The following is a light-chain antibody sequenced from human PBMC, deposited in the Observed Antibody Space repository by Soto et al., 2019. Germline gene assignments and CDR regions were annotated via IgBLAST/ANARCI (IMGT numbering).Light chain of an antibody. J-gene: IGKJ2*01. CDR3: MQALHTPNT. Sequence: DIVMTQSPLSLPVTPGEPASISCRSSQSLLHSNGYNYLDWYLQKPGQSPQLLIYLGSNRASGVPARFSGSGSCTDFTLKISRVEAEDVGVYYWMQALHTPNTFGQGTKLEIK. V-gene: IGKV2-28*01. CDR2: LGS. CDR1: QSLLHSNGYNY.